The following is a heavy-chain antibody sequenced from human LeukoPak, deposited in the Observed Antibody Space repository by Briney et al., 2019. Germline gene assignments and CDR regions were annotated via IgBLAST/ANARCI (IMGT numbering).Heavy chain of an antibody. CDR1: GYTFTGYY. D-gene: IGHD4-17*01. CDR2: INPNSGGT. Sequence: ASVKVSCKASGYTFTGYYMHWVRQAPGQGLEWMGRINPNSGGTNYAQKVQGRVTMTRDTSISTAYMELSRLRSADTAVYYCARDSDYVASGFDYWGQGTLVTVSS. CDR3: ARDSDYVASGFDY. V-gene: IGHV1-2*06. J-gene: IGHJ4*02.